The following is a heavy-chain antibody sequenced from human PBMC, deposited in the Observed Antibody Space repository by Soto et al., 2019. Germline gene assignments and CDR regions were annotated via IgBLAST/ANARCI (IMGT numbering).Heavy chain of an antibody. CDR3: ARDSWYYDILSSMDV. Sequence: SSETLSLTCAVYGGSFSGYYWSWIRQPPGKGLEWIGEINHSGSTNYNPSLKSRVTISVDTSKNQFSLKLSSVTAEDTAVYYCARDSWYYDILSSMDVWGQGTTVTVSS. V-gene: IGHV4-34*01. CDR1: GGSFSGYY. CDR2: INHSGST. D-gene: IGHD3-9*01. J-gene: IGHJ6*02.